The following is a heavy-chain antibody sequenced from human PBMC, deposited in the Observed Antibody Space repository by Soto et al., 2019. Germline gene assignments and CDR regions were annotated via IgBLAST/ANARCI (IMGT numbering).Heavy chain of an antibody. V-gene: IGHV5-51*01. CDR3: ARHISNFRYYNYAMDV. Sequence: GEPLKTSCKGSGYTFTDYCIGWVRQLPGKGLEWMWIIYPGDSDTRYSPSFQGHVTITVDKSTSTAYLQWNTLKASDTAMYYWARHISNFRYYNYAMDVWGQGTTVTVSS. D-gene: IGHD4-4*01. CDR2: IYPGDSDT. CDR1: GYTFTDYC. J-gene: IGHJ6*02.